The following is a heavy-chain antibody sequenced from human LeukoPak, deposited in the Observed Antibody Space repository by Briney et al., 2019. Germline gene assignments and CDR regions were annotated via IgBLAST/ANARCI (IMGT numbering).Heavy chain of an antibody. CDR3: ARDRQIAY. CDR2: IYSGGST. J-gene: IGHJ4*02. CDR1: EFTVSSNY. Sequence: GGSLRLSCAASEFTVSSNYMNWVRQAPGKGLEWVSVIYSGGSTYYADSVKGRFTISRDNAKNSLYLQMNSLRAEDTAVYYCARDRQIAYWGQGTLVTVSS. V-gene: IGHV3-66*01.